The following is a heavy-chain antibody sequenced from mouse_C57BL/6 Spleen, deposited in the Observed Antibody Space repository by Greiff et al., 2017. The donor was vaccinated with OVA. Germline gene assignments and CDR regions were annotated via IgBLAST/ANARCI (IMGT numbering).Heavy chain of an antibody. V-gene: IGHV3-5*01. CDR3: ASSWCVDA. CDR1: GISITDGNYR. Sequence: EVQLQESGPGLVKPSPTVFLSCTVTGISITDGNYRWSWIRQFPGNKLEGIGYINYGGTSTYNPYLTRRTTITRDTLKNQFILEMMSLTAEDTATYSGASSWCVDAWGTGTTVTVSS. CDR2: INYGGTS. J-gene: IGHJ1*03.